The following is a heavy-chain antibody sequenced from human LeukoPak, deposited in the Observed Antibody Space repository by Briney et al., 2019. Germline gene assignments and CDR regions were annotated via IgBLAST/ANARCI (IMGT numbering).Heavy chain of an antibody. D-gene: IGHD2-15*01. J-gene: IGHJ1*01. CDR1: GYTFTDYY. V-gene: IGHV1-2*02. CDR2: INPNSGGT. CDR3: ARGGIYCSGGSCYDYFQH. Sequence: ASVTVSFKASGYTFTDYYMHWVRQAPGQGLEWMGWINPNSGGTNYAQKFQGRVTMTRDTSISTAYMELSRLRSDDTAVYYCARGGIYCSGGSCYDYFQHWGQGTLVTVSS.